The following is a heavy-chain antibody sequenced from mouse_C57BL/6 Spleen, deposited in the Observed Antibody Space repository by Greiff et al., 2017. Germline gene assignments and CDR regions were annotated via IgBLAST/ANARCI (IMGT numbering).Heavy chain of an antibody. CDR2: IYPGDGDT. D-gene: IGHD1-1*01. J-gene: IGHJ1*03. V-gene: IGHV1-82*01. CDR3: ARRSTVVARYFDG. Sequence: QVQLQQSGPELVKPGASVKISCKASGYAFSSSWMNWVKQRPGKGLEWIGRIYPGDGDTNSNGKFKGKATLTADKSSSTAYMQLSSLTSEDSAVYFCARRSTVVARYFDGWGTGTTVTVSS. CDR1: GYAFSSSW.